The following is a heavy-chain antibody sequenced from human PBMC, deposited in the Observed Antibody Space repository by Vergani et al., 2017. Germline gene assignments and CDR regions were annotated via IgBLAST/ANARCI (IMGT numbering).Heavy chain of an antibody. CDR1: GYTFTSYD. CDR3: ARPLKWAPNWFDP. J-gene: IGHJ5*02. D-gene: IGHD2-15*01. V-gene: IGHV1-8*01. Sequence: QVQLVQSGAEVKKPGASLKVSCKASGYTFTSYDINWVRQATGQGLEWMGWMNPNSGNTGYAQKFQGRVTMTRNTSISTAYMELSSLRSEDTAVYYFARPLKWAPNWFDPWGQGTLVTVSS. CDR2: MNPNSGNT.